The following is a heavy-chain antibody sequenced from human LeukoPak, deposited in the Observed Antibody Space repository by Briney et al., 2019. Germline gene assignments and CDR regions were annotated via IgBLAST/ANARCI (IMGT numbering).Heavy chain of an antibody. Sequence: GASVKVSCKASGYTFTSYGISWVRQTPGQGLEWMGWISAYNGNTNYAQKLQGRGTMTTDTSTSTGYMELRSLRSDDTAVYYCARELGIAAAGALDYWGQGTLVTVSS. CDR3: ARELGIAAAGALDY. CDR2: ISAYNGNT. D-gene: IGHD6-13*01. J-gene: IGHJ4*02. CDR1: GYTFTSYG. V-gene: IGHV1-18*01.